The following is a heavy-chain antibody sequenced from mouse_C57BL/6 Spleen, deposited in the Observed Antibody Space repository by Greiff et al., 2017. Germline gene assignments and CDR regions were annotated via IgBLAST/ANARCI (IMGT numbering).Heavy chain of an antibody. V-gene: IGHV5-9-1*02. Sequence: EVQRVESGEGLVKPGGSLKLSCAASGFTFSSYAMSWVRQTPEKRLEWVAYISSGGDYIYYADTVKGRFTISRDNARNTLYLQVSSRKSEDTAMYYCTRAYDGYYTWFAYWGQGTLVTVSA. J-gene: IGHJ3*01. CDR3: TRAYDGYYTWFAY. CDR1: GFTFSSYA. D-gene: IGHD2-3*01. CDR2: ISSGGDYI.